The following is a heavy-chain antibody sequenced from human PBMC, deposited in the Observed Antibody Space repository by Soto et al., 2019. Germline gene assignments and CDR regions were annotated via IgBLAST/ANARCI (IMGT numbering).Heavy chain of an antibody. V-gene: IGHV3-23*01. CDR1: GFTFTNYA. CDR2: ILGSGHTT. J-gene: IGHJ3*01. CDR3: AKDPNTDYVGAFEF. D-gene: IGHD3-10*02. Sequence: PGGSLRLSCAASGFTFTNYAMSRVRQAPGKGPEWVSGILGSGHTTFYADSVKGRFIVSRDNSKNTLSLQMNSLRAEDTAVYYCAKDPNTDYVGAFEFWGHRTMVTVSS.